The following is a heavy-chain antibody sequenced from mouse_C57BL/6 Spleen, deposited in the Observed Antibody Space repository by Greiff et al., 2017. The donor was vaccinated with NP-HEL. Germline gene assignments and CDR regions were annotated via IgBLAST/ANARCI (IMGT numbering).Heavy chain of an antibody. Sequence: VQLQQSGAELVKPGASVKISCKASGYAFSSYWMNWVKQRPGKGLEWIGQIYPGDGDTNYNGKFKGKATLTADKSSSTAYMQLSSLTSEDSAVYFGARAGSSWGDYAMDYGGQGTSVTVYS. J-gene: IGHJ4*01. CDR3: ARAGSSWGDYAMDY. CDR1: GYAFSSYW. V-gene: IGHV1-80*01. CDR2: IYPGDGDT. D-gene: IGHD1-1*01.